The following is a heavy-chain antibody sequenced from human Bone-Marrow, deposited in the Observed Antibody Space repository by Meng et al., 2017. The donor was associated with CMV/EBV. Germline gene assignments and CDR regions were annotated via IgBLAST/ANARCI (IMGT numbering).Heavy chain of an antibody. D-gene: IGHD3-9*01. CDR1: GGSIKSGDYF. CDR2: IYYSGTT. CDR3: ARDIYYDILTGYSTRGGLDV. V-gene: IGHV4-30-4*01. Sequence: LRLSCTVSGGSIKSGDYFWSWIRQPPGKGLEWIGYIYYSGTTYYNPSLESRLSISVDTSKNQFFLRLTSVTAADTAVYYCARDIYYDILTGYSTRGGLDVWGHGTTVTVYS. J-gene: IGHJ6*02.